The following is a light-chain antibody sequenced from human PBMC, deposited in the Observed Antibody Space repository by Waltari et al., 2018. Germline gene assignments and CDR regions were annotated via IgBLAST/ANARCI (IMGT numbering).Light chain of an antibody. J-gene: IGKJ1*01. CDR1: QSISNW. CDR3: QQYNSDWT. CDR2: KAS. V-gene: IGKV1-5*03. Sequence: DIQMTQSPSTLSASVGDRVTITCRASQSISNWLAWYQQKPGKAPKLLNYKASNLENGVPSRFSGSGSGTEFTLTISSLQPDDFATYYCQQYNSDWTFGPGTKVEIK.